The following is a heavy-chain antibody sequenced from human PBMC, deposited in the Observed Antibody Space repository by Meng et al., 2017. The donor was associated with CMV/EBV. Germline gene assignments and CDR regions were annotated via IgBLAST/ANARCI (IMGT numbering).Heavy chain of an antibody. J-gene: IGHJ4*02. CDR2: LYYTGST. CDR3: ARQGGASPTTGVF. Sequence: GSLRLSCTVSGGSISSSSYYWGWVRQPPGRGFEWIGSLYYTGSTYYNTSLGSRVTMSVDTSRNQFSLKLSSVTAADTAVYYCARQGGASPTTGVFWGPGILVTVSS. CDR1: GGSISSSSYY. D-gene: IGHD1-26*01. V-gene: IGHV4-39*01.